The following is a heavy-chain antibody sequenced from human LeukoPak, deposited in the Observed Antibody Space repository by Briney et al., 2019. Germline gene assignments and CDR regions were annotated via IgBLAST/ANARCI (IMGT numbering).Heavy chain of an antibody. D-gene: IGHD6-13*01. J-gene: IGHJ6*03. CDR3: ARQQSWAHMDV. Sequence: GGSLRLSCVVSGISLSNYGMTWVRQAPGKGLEWVAVIWYDGSNKYYADSVKGRFTISRDNSKNTLYLQMNSLRAEDTAVYYCARQQSWAHMDVWGKGTTVTVSS. CDR1: GISLSNYG. V-gene: IGHV3-33*08. CDR2: IWYDGSNK.